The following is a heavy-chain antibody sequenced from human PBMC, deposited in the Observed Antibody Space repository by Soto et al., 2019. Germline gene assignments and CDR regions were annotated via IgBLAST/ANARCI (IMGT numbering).Heavy chain of an antibody. J-gene: IGHJ4*02. CDR3: ARGPPSGSFSLTPRY. CDR1: GYSFHNFG. D-gene: IGHD1-26*01. CDR2: ISGQIAKT. Sequence: QVQLVQSGPEVKKPGASVKVSCKASGYSFHNFGIIWVRQAPGQGLEWMGWISGQIAKTNYAQKFQGKVTMTTDTSTSTAYMELNTLTSDDTAMYYCARGPPSGSFSLTPRYWGQGTLVTVDS. V-gene: IGHV1-18*04.